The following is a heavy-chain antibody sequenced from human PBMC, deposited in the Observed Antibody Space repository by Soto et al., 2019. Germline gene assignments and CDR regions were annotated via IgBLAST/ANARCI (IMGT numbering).Heavy chain of an antibody. V-gene: IGHV1-3*01. CDR3: ARGKRYYYDSSARVDYCMDV. Sequence: ASVKVSCKASGYTFTSYAMHWVRQAPGQRLEWMGWINAGNGNAKYAQKFQGRVTITRDASASTAYMELSSLRSEDTAVYYCARGKRYYYDSSARVDYCMDVWGQVTTVTVSS. D-gene: IGHD3-22*01. CDR2: INAGNGNA. J-gene: IGHJ6*02. CDR1: GYTFTSYA.